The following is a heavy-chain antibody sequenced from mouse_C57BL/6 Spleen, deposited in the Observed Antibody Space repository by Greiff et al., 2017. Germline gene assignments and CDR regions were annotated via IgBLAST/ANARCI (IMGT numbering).Heavy chain of an antibody. Sequence: QVQLKQSGPGLVAPSQSLSITCTVSGFSFTSYAISWVRQPPGKGLEWLGVIWTGGGTNYNSALKSRLSISKDNSKSQVFLKMNSLQTADTARYYCARSIYYGNYDDWYFDVWGTGTTVTVSS. D-gene: IGHD2-1*01. J-gene: IGHJ1*03. CDR1: GFSFTSYA. V-gene: IGHV2-9-1*01. CDR3: ARSIYYGNYDDWYFDV. CDR2: IWTGGGT.